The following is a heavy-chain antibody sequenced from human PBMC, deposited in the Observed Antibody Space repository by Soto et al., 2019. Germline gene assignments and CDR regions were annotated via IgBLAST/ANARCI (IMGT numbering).Heavy chain of an antibody. CDR2: INPKSGGT. CDR1: GYSFTDYH. V-gene: IGHV1-2*04. J-gene: IGHJ6*02. CDR3: ARGDSTDCSNGVCSFFYNHDMDV. D-gene: IGHD2-8*01. Sequence: ASVKVSCKASGYSFTDYHIHWVRQAPGQGLEWLGRINPKSGGTSTAQKFQGWVTMTKDTSISTASMELTRLTSDVTAIYYCARGDSTDCSNGVCSFFYNHDMDVWGQGTTVTVSS.